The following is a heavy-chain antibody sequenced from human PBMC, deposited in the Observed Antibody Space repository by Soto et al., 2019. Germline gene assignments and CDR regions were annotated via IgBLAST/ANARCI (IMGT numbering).Heavy chain of an antibody. J-gene: IGHJ4*02. CDR2: FSATSENT. Sequence: EVQLLESGGGLVQPGGSLRLSCVGSGFFFSSYTMTWVRQAPGKGLEWVSSFSATSENTYYADSVRGRCTISRDNSTNTLFLQMNSLTAEDTAMYYCAKARDQQWVRLPFDYWGQGILVIVSS. CDR1: GFFFSSYT. V-gene: IGHV3-23*01. CDR3: AKARDQQWVRLPFDY. D-gene: IGHD6-19*01.